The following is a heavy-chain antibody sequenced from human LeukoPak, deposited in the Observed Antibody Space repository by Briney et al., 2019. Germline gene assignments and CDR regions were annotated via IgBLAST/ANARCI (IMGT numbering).Heavy chain of an antibody. J-gene: IGHJ4*02. CDR3: AKYGRMEYYFDY. Sequence: PGGSLRLSCAASGFTFSSYWMSWVRQAPGKGLEWVANIKQDGSEKYYVDSVKGRFTISRDNAKNSLYLQMNSLRAEDTALYYCAKYGRMEYYFDYWGQGTLVTVSS. V-gene: IGHV3-7*03. D-gene: IGHD3-3*01. CDR2: IKQDGSEK. CDR1: GFTFSSYW.